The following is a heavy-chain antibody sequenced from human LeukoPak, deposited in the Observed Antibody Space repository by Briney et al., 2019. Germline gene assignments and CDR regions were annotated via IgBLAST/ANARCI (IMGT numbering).Heavy chain of an antibody. J-gene: IGHJ4*02. V-gene: IGHV3-23*01. CDR3: AKGSSGYFFDL. CDR2: ISNDGGGT. Sequence: GGSLRLSCAASGLSAYGMIWVRQAPGKGLEWVSAISNDGGGTTYADFVKGRFSVSRDNSKNTLFLQMNSLRAEDTALYYCAKGSSGYFFDLWGQGTLVTVSS. CDR1: GLSAYG. D-gene: IGHD3-22*01.